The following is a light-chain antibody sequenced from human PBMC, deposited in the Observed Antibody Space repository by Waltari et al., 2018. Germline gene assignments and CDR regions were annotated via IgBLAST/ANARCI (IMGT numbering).Light chain of an antibody. CDR1: SSDVGGFNY. J-gene: IGLJ1*01. V-gene: IGLV2-11*01. CDR2: DVS. Sequence: QSALTQPRSVSGSPGQSVTISCTGTSSDVGGFNYVSWYQQHPGKAPKTMIYDVSKRPSGVPDRFSGSESGNTASLTISGLQAEDEADYYCCSYAGSYPYVFGTGTKVTVL. CDR3: CSYAGSYPYV.